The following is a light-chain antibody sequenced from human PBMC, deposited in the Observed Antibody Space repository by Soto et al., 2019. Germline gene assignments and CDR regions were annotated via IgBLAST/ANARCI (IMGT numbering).Light chain of an antibody. V-gene: IGKV1-39*01. J-gene: IGKJ3*01. Sequence: DIQMTKSPSSLSASVGDRVSITCRASQSIRSHLNWFQHKPGKAPKVLIYGASSLQGGVPSRFSGSGSGTDFTLTIKSLQPEDFATYYCQQSFSSPFTFGPGTKVDVK. CDR2: GAS. CDR3: QQSFSSPFT. CDR1: QSIRSH.